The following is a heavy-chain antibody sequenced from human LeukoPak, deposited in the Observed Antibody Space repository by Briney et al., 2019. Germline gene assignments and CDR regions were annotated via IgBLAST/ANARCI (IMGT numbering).Heavy chain of an antibody. V-gene: IGHV1-2*02. CDR1: GYTFTGYY. CDR2: INPNSGAT. Sequence: ASVKLSCKASGYTFTGYYMHWVRQAPGQGLEWMGWINPNSGATDYAQKFQGRVTVTRDTSISTAYMVLSRLRSDDTAVYYCVGLGATGRAPRAFDVWGQGTVDRVSS. J-gene: IGHJ3*01. D-gene: IGHD1-26*01. CDR3: VGLGATGRAPRAFDV.